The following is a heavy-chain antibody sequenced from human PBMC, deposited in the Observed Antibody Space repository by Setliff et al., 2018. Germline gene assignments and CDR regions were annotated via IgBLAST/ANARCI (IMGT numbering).Heavy chain of an antibody. V-gene: IGHV4-61*02. Sequence: PSETLSLTCTVSGGSVGGGSYYWSWIRQPAGKGLEWIGLIQNTGNTNYNPSLQSRVTISMDTSKNQFSLGLTSVTAADTAVYYCARESAGDESVRHLYYTDVWGRGTTVTVSS. J-gene: IGHJ6*03. CDR1: GGSVGGGSYY. D-gene: IGHD1-1*01. CDR3: ARESAGDESVRHLYYTDV. CDR2: IQNTGNT.